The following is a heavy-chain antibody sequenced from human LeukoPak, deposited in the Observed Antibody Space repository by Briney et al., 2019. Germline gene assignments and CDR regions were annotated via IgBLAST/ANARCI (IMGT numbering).Heavy chain of an antibody. CDR2: IRSKANSYAT. Sequence: GGSLRLSCAASGFTFSGSAMHWVRQASGKGLEWVGRIRSKANSYATAYAASVKGRFTISRDHSKNTAYLQMNSLKTEDTAVYYCTSFPFRDYDRFVVISSDYWGQGTLVTVSS. CDR1: GFTFSGSA. J-gene: IGHJ4*02. D-gene: IGHD3-22*01. V-gene: IGHV3-73*01. CDR3: TSFPFRDYDRFVVISSDY.